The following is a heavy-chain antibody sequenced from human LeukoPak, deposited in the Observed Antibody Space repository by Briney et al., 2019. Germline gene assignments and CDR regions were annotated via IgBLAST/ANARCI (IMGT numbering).Heavy chain of an antibody. CDR1: GFTFGNNW. D-gene: IGHD3-9*01. J-gene: IGHJ4*02. CDR2: INLDGSER. Sequence: GGSLRLACVAYGFTFGNNWMKWVRQAPGKGLEWGANINLDGSERNYLDSVKGRFTISRDNVQPSLFLPMNSLSAGDTAVYYCATYYSSMTGNFVGGGYWGQGVLVTVSS. V-gene: IGHV3-7*02. CDR3: ATYYSSMTGNFVGGGY.